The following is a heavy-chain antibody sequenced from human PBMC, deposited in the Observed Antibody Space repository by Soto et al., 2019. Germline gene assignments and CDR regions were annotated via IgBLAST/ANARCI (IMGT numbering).Heavy chain of an antibody. CDR2: INGDGIST. CDR1: GFTFSSYW. V-gene: IGHV3-74*01. J-gene: IGHJ4*02. Sequence: EVKLVESGGDLVQPGGSLRLSCAASGFTFSSYWMHWVRQDPEKGLVWVSRINGDGISTSYADSVKGRFTISRDNAKDTLYLHMNSLGAEDTAVYYCARISQGTYCRGGNCYSDYWGQGTLVTVSS. CDR3: ARISQGTYCRGGNCYSDY. D-gene: IGHD2-15*01.